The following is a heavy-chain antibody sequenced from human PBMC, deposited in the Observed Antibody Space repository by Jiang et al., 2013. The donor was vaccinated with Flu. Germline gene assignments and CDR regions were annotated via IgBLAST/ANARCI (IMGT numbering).Heavy chain of an antibody. D-gene: IGHD5-18*01. Sequence: GSISSYYWSWIRQPAGKGLEWIGRIYTSGSTNYNPSLKSRVTMSVDTSKNQFSLKLSSVTAADTAVYYCAREPDTAMVGFYYYYYGMDVWGQGTTVTVSS. CDR1: GSISSYY. CDR2: IYTSGST. J-gene: IGHJ6*02. CDR3: AREPDTAMVGFYYYYYGMDV. V-gene: IGHV4-4*07.